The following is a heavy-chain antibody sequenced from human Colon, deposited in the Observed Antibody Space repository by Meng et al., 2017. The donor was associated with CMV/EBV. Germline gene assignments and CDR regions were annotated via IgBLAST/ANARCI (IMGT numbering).Heavy chain of an antibody. CDR3: VRESWYFDF. CDR2: IYPQDGGT. D-gene: IGHD6-13*01. J-gene: IGHJ4*02. V-gene: IGHV1-2*02. CDR1: GYTFTANH. Sequence: QGQLVQSGTEVKKPGASVKVSCKTSGYTFTANHLHWVRQAPGQGLEWMGWIYPQDGGTYFAQKFQDRVTLTRDTSITTAYMELSGLTSDDTATYYCVRESWYFDFWGEGTLVTVSS.